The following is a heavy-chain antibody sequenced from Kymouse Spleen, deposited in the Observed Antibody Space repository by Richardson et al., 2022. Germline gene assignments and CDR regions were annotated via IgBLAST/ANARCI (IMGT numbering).Heavy chain of an antibody. Sequence: QVQLVESGGGVVQPGRSLRLSCAASGFTFSSYGMHWVRQAPGKGLEWVAVIWYDGSNKYYADSVKGRFTISRDNSKNTLYLQMNSLRAEDTAVYYCARDRVRFGELFDYWGQGTLVTVSS. CDR2: IWYDGSNK. CDR1: GFTFSSYG. D-gene: IGHD3-10*01. CDR3: ARDRVRFGELFDY. V-gene: IGHV3-33*01. J-gene: IGHJ4*02.